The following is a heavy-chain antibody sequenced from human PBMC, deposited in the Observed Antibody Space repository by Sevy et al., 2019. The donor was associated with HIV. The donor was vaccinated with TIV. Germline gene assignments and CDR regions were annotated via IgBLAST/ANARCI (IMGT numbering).Heavy chain of an antibody. CDR2: ISYDGSNK. CDR1: GFSFSTYP. Sequence: GGSLRLSCAASGFSFSTYPMHWVRQAPGKGLEWVTLISYDGSNKYYADSVKGRFTISRDNSNNALFLQMNSLRPEDTAIYYCATSLKATIVSFDSWGQGTLVTVSS. CDR3: ATSLKATIVSFDS. D-gene: IGHD2-15*01. J-gene: IGHJ4*02. V-gene: IGHV3-30-3*01.